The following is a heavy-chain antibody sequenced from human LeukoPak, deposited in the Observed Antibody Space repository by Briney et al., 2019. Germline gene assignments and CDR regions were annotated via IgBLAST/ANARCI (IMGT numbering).Heavy chain of an antibody. CDR2: IYHSGST. V-gene: IGHV4-30-2*01. CDR1: GGSISSGGYY. CDR3: AREGYCSSTSCYGADY. J-gene: IGHJ4*02. D-gene: IGHD2-2*01. Sequence: PSQTLSLTCTVSGGSISSGGYYWSWIRQPPGKGLEWIGYIYHSGSTYYNPSLKSRVTISVDRSKNQFSLKLSSVTAADTAVYYCAREGYCSSTSCYGADYWGQGTLVTVSS.